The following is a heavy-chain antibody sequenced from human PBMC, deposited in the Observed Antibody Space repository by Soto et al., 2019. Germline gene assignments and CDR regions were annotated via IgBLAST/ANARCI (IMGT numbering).Heavy chain of an antibody. J-gene: IGHJ4*02. CDR2: ISAHNGNT. CDR3: ERGRDGDY. V-gene: IGHV1-18*01. CDR1: GYAFTTYG. Sequence: QVHLVQSGAEVKKPGASVKVSCKGSGYAFTTYGLTWVRQAPGQGLEWMGWISAHNGNTNYAQKLQGRVTVTRDTSTSTAYMELRSRISDDTAVYYCERGRDGDYWGQGDLVTGSS. D-gene: IGHD6-6*01.